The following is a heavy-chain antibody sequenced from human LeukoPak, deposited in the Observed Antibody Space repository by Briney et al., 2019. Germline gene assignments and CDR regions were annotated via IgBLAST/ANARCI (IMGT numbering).Heavy chain of an antibody. CDR1: GGSISNYF. D-gene: IGHD7-27*01. CDR2: INSSGGT. CDR3: ARRPTGDPKFDY. J-gene: IGHJ4*02. Sequence: SETLSLTCSVSGGSISNYFWTWIRQPPGKGLEWTGYINSSGGTYYNPSLKSRVTISVDTSKNRFSLKLSTVTAADTAVYYCARRPTGDPKFDYWGQGTLVTVSS. V-gene: IGHV4-59*08.